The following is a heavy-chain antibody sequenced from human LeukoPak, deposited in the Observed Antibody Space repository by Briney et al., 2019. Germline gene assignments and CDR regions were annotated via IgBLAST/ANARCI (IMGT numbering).Heavy chain of an antibody. Sequence: SETLSLTCSVSGASISTSSHYWGWIRQSPGKALEWIGTFYYTGSTFYNPSLKSRVTISEDTSENQFSLKLTSVTAADTAVYYCVSTNDQLHYDSSGYYGYWGQGTLVTVSS. D-gene: IGHD3-22*01. CDR2: FYYTGST. CDR1: GASISTSSHY. CDR3: VSTNDQLHYDSSGYYGY. J-gene: IGHJ4*02. V-gene: IGHV4-39*07.